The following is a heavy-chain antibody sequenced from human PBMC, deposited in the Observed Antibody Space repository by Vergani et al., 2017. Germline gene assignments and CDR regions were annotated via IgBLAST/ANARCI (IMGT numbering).Heavy chain of an antibody. Sequence: EVQMVESGGGLVKPGGSLRLSCVASGFTFSHYSMNWVPQAPGKGLEWVSSISGNNDDVYYADSVKGRFTISRDNAKNSLYLDMSSRRAEDTTLYYCVRERDIVAHPMDVWGKGTTVTVSS. D-gene: IGHD2-15*01. CDR2: ISGNNDDV. CDR1: GFTFSHYS. V-gene: IGHV3-21*01. J-gene: IGHJ6*03. CDR3: VRERDIVAHPMDV.